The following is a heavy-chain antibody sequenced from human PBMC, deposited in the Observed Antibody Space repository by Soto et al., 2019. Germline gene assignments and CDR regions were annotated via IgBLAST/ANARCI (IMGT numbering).Heavy chain of an antibody. V-gene: IGHV3-23*01. Sequence: GGSLRLSCAASGFTFSSYAMSWVRQAPGKGLEWVSAISGSGGSTYYADSVKGRFTISRDNSKNTLYLQMNSLRAEDTAVYYCAKVIHYDLGEQWLVRVYYGMDVWGQGTTVTVSS. CDR2: ISGSGGST. CDR1: GFTFSSYA. CDR3: AKVIHYDLGEQWLVRVYYGMDV. D-gene: IGHD6-19*01. J-gene: IGHJ6*02.